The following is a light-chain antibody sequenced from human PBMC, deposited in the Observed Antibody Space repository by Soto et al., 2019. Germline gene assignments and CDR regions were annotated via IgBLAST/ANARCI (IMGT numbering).Light chain of an antibody. CDR1: QSVSSN. V-gene: IGKV3-15*01. J-gene: IGKJ1*01. Sequence: EIVMTRSPATLSVYPGERATLSCRASQSVSSNLAWYQQKPGQAPRLLIYGASTRATGIPARFSGSGSGTEFTLTISSLQSEDFAFYYCQQYNNWPPWTFGQGTKVEIK. CDR3: QQYNNWPPWT. CDR2: GAS.